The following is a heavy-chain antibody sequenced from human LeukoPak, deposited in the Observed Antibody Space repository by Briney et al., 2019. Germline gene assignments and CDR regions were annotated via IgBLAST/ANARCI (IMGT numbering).Heavy chain of an antibody. Sequence: GGSLRLSCAASGFTFSDYWMDWVRQAPGKGLVWVSRIKSDGSRITYADSVRGRFTISRDNAKNTLYPQMNSLRAEDTAVYYCAFLPPGHWGQGTLVTVSS. J-gene: IGHJ1*01. CDR3: AFLPPGH. D-gene: IGHD3-3*01. V-gene: IGHV3-74*01. CDR2: IKSDGSRI. CDR1: GFTFSDYW.